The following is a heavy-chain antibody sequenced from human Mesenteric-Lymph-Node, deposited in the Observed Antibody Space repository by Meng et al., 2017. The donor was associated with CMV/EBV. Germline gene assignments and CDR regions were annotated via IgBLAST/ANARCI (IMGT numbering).Heavy chain of an antibody. CDR1: GGSLTFPF. J-gene: IGHJ5*02. Sequence: SEILSLTCTVSGGSLTFPFWSWIRQSPGRGLEWIGYISSSGTTKYNPSLKGRLTLSIDTSKRQFSLDLASVTAADSAIYYCAAGRRSIGAVGTDDNWFDPWGQGTLVTVSS. D-gene: IGHD6-6*01. CDR2: ISSSGTT. CDR3: AAGRRSIGAVGTDDNWFDP. V-gene: IGHV4-59*11.